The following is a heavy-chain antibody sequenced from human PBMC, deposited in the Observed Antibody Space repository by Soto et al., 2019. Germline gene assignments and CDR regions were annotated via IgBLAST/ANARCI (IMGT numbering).Heavy chain of an antibody. J-gene: IGHJ4*02. Sequence: QVQLVESGGGVVQPGRSLRLSCAASGFTFSSYGMHWVRQAPGKGLEWVAVISYDGSNKYYADSVKGRFTISRDNSKNTVYLQMNSLEAEDTAVYYGAGGGGIQLWYFLDYWGQGTLVTVSS. V-gene: IGHV3-30*03. CDR2: ISYDGSNK. D-gene: IGHD5-18*01. CDR1: GFTFSSYG. CDR3: AGGGGIQLWYFLDY.